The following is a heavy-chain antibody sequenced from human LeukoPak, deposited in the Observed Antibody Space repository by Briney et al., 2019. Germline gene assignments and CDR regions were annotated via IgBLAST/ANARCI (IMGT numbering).Heavy chain of an antibody. V-gene: IGHV3-30*03. CDR1: GFTFSSYG. D-gene: IGHD1-7*01. CDR2: ISYDGSNK. J-gene: IGHJ3*02. CDR3: AREAGRLGLQDAFDI. Sequence: GGSLRLSCAASGFTFSSYGMHWVRQAPGKGLEWVAVISYDGSNKYYADSVKGRFTISRDNSKNTLYLQMNSLRAEDTAVYYCAREAGRLGLQDAFDIWGQGTMVTVSS.